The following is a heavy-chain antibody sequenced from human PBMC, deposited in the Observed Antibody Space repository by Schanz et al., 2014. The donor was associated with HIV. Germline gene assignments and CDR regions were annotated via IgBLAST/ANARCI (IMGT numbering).Heavy chain of an antibody. CDR1: GFTFRDSV. V-gene: IGHV3-23*01. CDR3: VKRGSEASSNTWFADS. CDR2: ISSTSTYR. J-gene: IGHJ4*02. Sequence: EVQLLESGGNLVHPGGSLRLSCAASGFTFRDSVVSWVRQAPGKGLEWIASISSTSTYRFYAGSVKGRFTISRDNSEEKLYLQMNSLGVDDSAIYYCVKRGSEASSNTWFADSWGQGTLVTVSS. D-gene: IGHD3-10*01.